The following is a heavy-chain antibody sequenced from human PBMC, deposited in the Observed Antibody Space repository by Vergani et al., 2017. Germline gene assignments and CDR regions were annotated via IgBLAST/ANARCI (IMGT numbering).Heavy chain of an antibody. CDR3: ARKGSGYSSSWYVY. CDR2: ISAYNGNT. D-gene: IGHD6-13*01. CDR1: GYSFTGYY. J-gene: IGHJ4*02. V-gene: IGHV1-18*04. Sequence: QVQLVQSGAEVKKPGASVKVSCKASGYSFTGYYMHWVRQAPGQGLEWMGWISAYNGNTNYAQKLQGRVTMTTDTSTSTAYMELRSLRSDDTAVYYCARKGSGYSSSWYVYWGQGTLVTVSS.